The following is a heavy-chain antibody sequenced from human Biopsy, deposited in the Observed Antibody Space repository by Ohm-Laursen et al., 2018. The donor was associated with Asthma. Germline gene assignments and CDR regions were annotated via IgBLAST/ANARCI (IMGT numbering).Heavy chain of an antibody. CDR2: VNTGNGDT. J-gene: IGHJ3*01. CDR3: ARTYYDFLTGQVKDVFGV. V-gene: IGHV1-3*04. D-gene: IGHD3-9*01. CDR1: GYNFISFA. Sequence: ATVKISCKASGYNFISFAIHWVRQAPGQRLEWMGWVNTGNGDTKYSQEFQCRVTITRDTSASTAYMELRSLRSEDTATYYCARTYYDFLTGQVKDVFGVWGQGTMVTVSS.